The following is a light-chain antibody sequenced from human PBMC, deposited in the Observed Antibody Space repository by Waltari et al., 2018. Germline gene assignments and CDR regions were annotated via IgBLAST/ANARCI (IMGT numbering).Light chain of an antibody. Sequence: DIQMTQSPSSLSASVGDRVTITCQASQDISIHLNWYQQRPGKAPKLLIYDASNLQTGVPSRFSGSGSGTYFTFTISSLQPEDIAVYHCKQYENLRTFGQGTKVDIK. CDR3: KQYENLRT. CDR1: QDISIH. J-gene: IGKJ1*01. V-gene: IGKV1-33*01. CDR2: DAS.